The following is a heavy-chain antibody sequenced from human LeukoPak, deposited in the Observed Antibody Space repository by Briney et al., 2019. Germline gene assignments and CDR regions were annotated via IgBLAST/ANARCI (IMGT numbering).Heavy chain of an antibody. J-gene: IGHJ4*02. CDR2: ISYDGSNK. Sequence: GGSLRLSCAASGFTFSSYGMHWVRQAPGKGLEWVAVISYDGSNKYYADSVKGRFTISRDNSKNTLYLQMNSLRAEDTAVYYCAKDMAGSGPPSDYWGQGTLVTVSS. V-gene: IGHV3-30*18. D-gene: IGHD3-10*01. CDR3: AKDMAGSGPPSDY. CDR1: GFTFSSYG.